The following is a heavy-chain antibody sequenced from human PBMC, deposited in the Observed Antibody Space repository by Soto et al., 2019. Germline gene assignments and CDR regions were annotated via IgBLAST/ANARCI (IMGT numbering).Heavy chain of an antibody. V-gene: IGHV3-21*01. D-gene: IGHD3-10*01. Sequence: EVQLVESGGGLVKPGGSLRLSCAASGFTFSSYSMNWVRQAPGKGLEWVSSISSSSSYIYYADSVNGRFTISRDNAKNSLYLQMNSLRAEDTAVYYCARSPLDYYGSVYYFDYRGQGTLVTVSS. J-gene: IGHJ4*02. CDR2: ISSSSSYI. CDR1: GFTFSSYS. CDR3: ARSPLDYYGSVYYFDY.